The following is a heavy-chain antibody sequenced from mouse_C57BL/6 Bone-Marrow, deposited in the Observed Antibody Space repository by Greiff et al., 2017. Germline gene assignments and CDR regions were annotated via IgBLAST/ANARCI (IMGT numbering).Heavy chain of an antibody. J-gene: IGHJ2*01. V-gene: IGHV3-6*01. CDR1: GYSITSCSY. CDR3: ARAHYCVPDY. D-gene: IGHD1-2*01. CDR2: ISYDGSN. Sequence: EVHLVESGPGLVKPSQSLSLTCSVTGYSITSCSYWNWIRQFPGNKLELMGYISYDGSNNYNQPFKNRISITRDTSENQFFLKLNAVTTEDTATYYCARAHYCVPDYWGQGTTLTVSS.